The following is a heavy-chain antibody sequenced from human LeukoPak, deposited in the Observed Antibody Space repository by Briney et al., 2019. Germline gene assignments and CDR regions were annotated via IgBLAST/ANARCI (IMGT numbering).Heavy chain of an antibody. CDR3: AMIEQVVSNVEGGY. CDR1: GFSFSTYW. Sequence: GGSLRLSCAASGFSFSTYWMSWVRQAPGKGLEWVANIKQDGSMKGYVDSVKGRFTISRDNAKNSLYLQMNSLRADDTAVYFCAMIEQVVSNVEGGYWGQGTLVTASS. V-gene: IGHV3-7*01. CDR2: IKQDGSMK. D-gene: IGHD6-6*01. J-gene: IGHJ4*02.